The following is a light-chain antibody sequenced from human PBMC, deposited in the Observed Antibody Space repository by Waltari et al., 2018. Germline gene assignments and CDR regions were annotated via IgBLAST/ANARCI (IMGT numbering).Light chain of an antibody. J-gene: IGKJ1*01. CDR3: MQSTHWPPWT. CDR2: KVS. Sequence: SLVPMDGDTYFHWFQQRPGQSPKRLIKKVSERDPGVPDRFSGSGSGTDFTLEISTVEAEDVGVYYCMQSTHWPPWTFGQGTKVEIK. CDR1: SLVPMDGDTY. V-gene: IGKV2-30*02.